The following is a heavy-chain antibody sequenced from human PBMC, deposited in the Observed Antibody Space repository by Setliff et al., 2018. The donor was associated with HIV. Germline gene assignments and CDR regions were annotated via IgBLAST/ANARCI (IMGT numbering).Heavy chain of an antibody. CDR3: ARVPQGHYYFDY. CDR2: VYSGGST. V-gene: IGHV3-23*01. CDR1: GFIFGNYA. Sequence: PGGSLRLSCAASGFIFGNYAMSWVRQAPGKGLEWVSVVYSGGSTYYADSVKGRFTISRDNSKNTLYLQMNSLRAEDTAVYYCARVPQGHYYFDYWGQGTLVTVSS. J-gene: IGHJ4*02.